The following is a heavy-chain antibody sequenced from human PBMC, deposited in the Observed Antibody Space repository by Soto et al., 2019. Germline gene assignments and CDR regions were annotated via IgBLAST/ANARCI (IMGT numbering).Heavy chain of an antibody. V-gene: IGHV1-18*01. CDR1: GYTFTSYG. CDR3: ARSSTASAGPFDY. J-gene: IGHJ4*02. CDR2: ISAYNGNT. Sequence: VKASCKASGYTFTSYGITWVRHAPGQVLEWMGWISAYNGNTNYAQKLHGRVTMTTDTSTSTAYRELRSLRSDDTAVYYCARSSTASAGPFDYWGQGTLVTVSS. D-gene: IGHD6-13*01.